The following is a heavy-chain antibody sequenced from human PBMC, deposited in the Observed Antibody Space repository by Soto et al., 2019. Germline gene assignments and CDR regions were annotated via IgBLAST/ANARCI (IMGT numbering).Heavy chain of an antibody. CDR3: VRADWHRFDP. Sequence: EVQLVESGGGLVQPGGSLRLSCAASGFMFSPYWMSWVRQDPGKGLEWVATISGGASDKFYVDSVKGRFTISRDDAKNSLYQQMNSLRDEDTAVYYCVRADWHRFDPWGQGTLVTVSS. CDR1: GFMFSPYW. V-gene: IGHV3-7*01. CDR2: ISGGASDK. J-gene: IGHJ5*02. D-gene: IGHD2-21*01.